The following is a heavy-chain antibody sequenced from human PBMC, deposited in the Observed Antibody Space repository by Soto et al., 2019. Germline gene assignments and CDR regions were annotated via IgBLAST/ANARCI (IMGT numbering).Heavy chain of an antibody. Sequence: PGGSLRLSCAASGFTVSSNYISWVRQAPGKGLEWVSVIYADGTTYYADSVKDRFTISRDNSKNTVSLQMSSLRAEDTAVYYCAVDIEVTGMGHYYFDYWGQGALVTVSS. J-gene: IGHJ4*02. V-gene: IGHV3-66*01. D-gene: IGHD2-15*01. CDR1: GFTVSSNY. CDR2: IYADGTT. CDR3: AVDIEVTGMGHYYFDY.